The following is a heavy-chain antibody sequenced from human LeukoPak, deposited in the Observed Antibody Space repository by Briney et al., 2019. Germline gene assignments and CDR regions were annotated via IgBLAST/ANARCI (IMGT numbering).Heavy chain of an antibody. D-gene: IGHD3-9*01. CDR1: GGSINSTTYF. V-gene: IGHV4-39*01. Sequence: PSETLSLTCTVSGGSINSTTYFWAWIRQPPGEGLEWIGSIYYSGSTHYNPSLKSRVTISVDTSKNQFSLRLSSVTAADTAPFYCARQLRYNYGMDVWGQGTTVTVSS. CDR3: ARQLRYNYGMDV. J-gene: IGHJ6*02. CDR2: IYYSGST.